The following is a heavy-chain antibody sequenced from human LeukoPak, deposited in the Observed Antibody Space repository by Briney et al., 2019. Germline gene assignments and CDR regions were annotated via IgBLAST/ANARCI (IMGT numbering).Heavy chain of an antibody. CDR1: GGSFSGYY. CDR3: ARGLLRSWFDP. D-gene: IGHD1-26*01. CDR2: IYSGGST. Sequence: ETLSLTCAVYGGSFSGYYMSWVRQAPGKGLEWVSVIYSGGSTYYADSVKGRFTISRDNSKNTLYLQMNSLRAEDTAVYYCARGLLRSWFDPWGQGTLVTVSS. J-gene: IGHJ5*02. V-gene: IGHV3-66*01.